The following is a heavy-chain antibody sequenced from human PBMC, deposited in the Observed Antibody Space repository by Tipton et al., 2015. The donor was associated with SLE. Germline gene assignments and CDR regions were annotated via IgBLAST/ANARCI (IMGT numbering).Heavy chain of an antibody. CDR2: TYSGGPT. J-gene: IGHJ6*02. V-gene: IGHV3-23*03. CDR3: VRVSGYYGMDV. CDR1: GFTFSTYA. D-gene: IGHD3-10*01. Sequence: SLRLSCAASGFTFSTYAMNWVRQAPGKGLEWVSVTYSGGPTYYADSVKGRFTISRDNSKNTVYLQLSSLRAGDTGDYYCVRVSGYYGMDVWGQGTTVTVSS.